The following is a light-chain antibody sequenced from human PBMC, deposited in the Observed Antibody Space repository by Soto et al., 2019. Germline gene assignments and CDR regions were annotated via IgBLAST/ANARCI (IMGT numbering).Light chain of an antibody. CDR1: SSDVGGYNY. CDR3: TSYTNRYTYV. CDR2: NVS. V-gene: IGLV2-14*01. J-gene: IGLJ1*01. Sequence: QSVLTQPASVSGAPGRAITISCTGKSSDVGGYNYVAWYQQHPGKAPKLLIYNVSNRPSGVSNRFSGSKSGNTASLTISGLQAEDEADYYCTSYTNRYTYVFGTGTKVTVL.